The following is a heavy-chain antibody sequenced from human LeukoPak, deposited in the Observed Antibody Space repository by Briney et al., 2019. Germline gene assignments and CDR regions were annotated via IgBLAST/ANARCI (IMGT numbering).Heavy chain of an antibody. Sequence: ASVKVSCKASGGTFSSYAISWVRQAPEQGLEWMGRIIPILGIANYAQKFQGRVTITADNSTSTAYMELSSLRSEDTAVYYCARVITMIVVANDAFDIWGQGTMVTVSS. D-gene: IGHD3-22*01. V-gene: IGHV1-69*04. CDR2: IIPILGIA. J-gene: IGHJ3*02. CDR3: ARVITMIVVANDAFDI. CDR1: GGTFSSYA.